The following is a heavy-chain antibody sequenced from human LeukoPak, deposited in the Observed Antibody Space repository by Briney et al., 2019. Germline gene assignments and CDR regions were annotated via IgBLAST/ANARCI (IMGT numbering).Heavy chain of an antibody. CDR1: GGSISSYY. CDR2: IYDGGST. J-gene: IGHJ2*01. CDR3: ARASGYYWFFDL. D-gene: IGHD3-22*01. V-gene: IGHV4-59*01. Sequence: SETLSLTCTVSGGSISSYYWSWIRQPPGKGLEWIGCIYDGGSTNYNPSLKSRVTISVDTSKNQFSLRLSSVTAADTAVYFCARASGYYWFFDLWGRGTLVTVSS.